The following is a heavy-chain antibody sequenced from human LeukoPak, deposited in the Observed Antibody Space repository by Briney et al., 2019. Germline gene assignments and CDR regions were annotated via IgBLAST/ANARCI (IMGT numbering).Heavy chain of an antibody. CDR1: GATFSTFG. J-gene: IGHJ6*02. CDR3: ARGSSCGGGSCYGAYGMDV. CDR2: IIPIFGTA. Sequence: SVKVSCKGFGATFSTFGINWVRQAPGQGLEWMGGIIPIFGTANYAQKFQGRVTITADESTSTAYMELSSLRSEDTAVYYCARGSSCGGGSCYGAYGMDVWGQGTTVTVSS. V-gene: IGHV1-69*13. D-gene: IGHD2-15*01.